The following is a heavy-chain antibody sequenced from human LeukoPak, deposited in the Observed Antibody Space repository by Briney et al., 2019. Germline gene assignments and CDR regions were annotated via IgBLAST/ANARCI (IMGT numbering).Heavy chain of an antibody. V-gene: IGHV4-39*07. CDR3: ARDRAVVAATHLELAFDI. CDR2: IYYSGST. D-gene: IGHD2-15*01. Sequence: SETLSLTCTVSGGSISWSSYYWGWLRQPPGKGLEWIGSIYYSGSTYYNPSLKSRVTMSVDTSKNQFSLKLSSVTAADTAVYYCARDRAVVAATHLELAFDIWGQGTMVTVSS. CDR1: GGSISWSSYY. J-gene: IGHJ3*02.